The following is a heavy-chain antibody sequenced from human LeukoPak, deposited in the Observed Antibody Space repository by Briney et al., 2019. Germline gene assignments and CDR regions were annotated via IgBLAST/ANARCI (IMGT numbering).Heavy chain of an antibody. D-gene: IGHD5-12*01. J-gene: IGHJ6*03. V-gene: IGHV3-53*01. CDR1: GFTVSSNF. CDR2: IYSGGTT. CDR3: ARDGYGNNYMDV. Sequence: GGSLRLSCAASGFTVSSNFMSWVRQAPGRGLEWVSVIYSGGTTYYADSVKGRFTISRDNSKNTLSLQMNSLRAEDTAVYYCARDGYGNNYMDVWGKGTTVTVSS.